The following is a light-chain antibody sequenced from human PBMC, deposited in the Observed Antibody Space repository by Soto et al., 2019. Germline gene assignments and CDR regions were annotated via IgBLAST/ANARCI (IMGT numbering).Light chain of an antibody. Sequence: DIQLTQSPSFLSASVGDRVTITCRASQGISSYLAGYQQKPGKAPKLLIYAASTLQSGVPSRFSGSGSGTEFTLTISSLQPEDFATYYCQQLNSYPPFFGPGTKVEIK. J-gene: IGKJ3*01. CDR2: AAS. CDR1: QGISSY. CDR3: QQLNSYPPF. V-gene: IGKV1-9*01.